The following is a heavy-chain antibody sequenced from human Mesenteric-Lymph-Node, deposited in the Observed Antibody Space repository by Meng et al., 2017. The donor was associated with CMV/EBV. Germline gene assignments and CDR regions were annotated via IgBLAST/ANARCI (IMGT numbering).Heavy chain of an antibody. Sequence: GGSLRLSCAASGFSFSSYEMNWVRQAPGKGLEWVSYISSSDGTIYYADSVKGRFTISRDNAKNSLYLQMNSLRAEDTAVYYCARVSGYSYGYGYYYYGMDVWGQGTTVTVSS. CDR2: ISSSDGTI. CDR3: ARVSGYSYGYGYYYYGMDV. CDR1: GFSFSSYE. V-gene: IGHV3-48*03. D-gene: IGHD5-18*01. J-gene: IGHJ6*02.